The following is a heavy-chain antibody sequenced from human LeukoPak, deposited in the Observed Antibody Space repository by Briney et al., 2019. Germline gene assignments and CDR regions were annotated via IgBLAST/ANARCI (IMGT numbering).Heavy chain of an antibody. Sequence: PSETLSLTCTVSGGSISTSNYYWGWIRQPPGKGLEWIGNIFYSGSTYYSPSLKSRVTISLDTSRNQFSLKLNSVTAADTAVYYCARGGKDIVVVPAKKRPPDYWGQGTLVTVSS. J-gene: IGHJ4*02. D-gene: IGHD2-2*01. V-gene: IGHV4-39*07. CDR2: IFYSGST. CDR3: ARGGKDIVVVPAKKRPPDY. CDR1: GGSISTSNYY.